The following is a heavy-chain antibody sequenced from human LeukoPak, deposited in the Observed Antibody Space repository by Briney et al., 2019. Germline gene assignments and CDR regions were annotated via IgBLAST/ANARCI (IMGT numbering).Heavy chain of an antibody. V-gene: IGHV3-30*18. Sequence: GGAPGLSCAAPGFTFSSYSMKWGRQAPGKGVGGGAGISYDGSNKYYADSVKGRFTISRDNSKNTLYLQMNSLRAEDTAVYYCAKGLTEYSSSSCSDYWGQGTLVTVSS. J-gene: IGHJ4*02. CDR2: ISYDGSNK. D-gene: IGHD6-6*01. CDR1: GFTFSSYS. CDR3: AKGLTEYSSSSCSDY.